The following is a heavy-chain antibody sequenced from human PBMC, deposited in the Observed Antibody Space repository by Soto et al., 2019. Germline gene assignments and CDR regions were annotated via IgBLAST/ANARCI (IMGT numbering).Heavy chain of an antibody. Sequence: GGSLRLSCAASGFTFSSYEMNWVRQAPGKGLEWVSYISSSGSTIYYADSVKGRFTISRDNAKNSLYLQMNSLRAEDTAVYYCARAAIDYSWFDPWGQGTLVTVSS. V-gene: IGHV3-48*03. CDR3: ARAAIDYSWFDP. J-gene: IGHJ5*02. D-gene: IGHD3-16*01. CDR2: ISSSGSTI. CDR1: GFTFSSYE.